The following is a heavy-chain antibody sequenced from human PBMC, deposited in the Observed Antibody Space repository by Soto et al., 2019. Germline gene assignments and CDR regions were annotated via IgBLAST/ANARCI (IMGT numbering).Heavy chain of an antibody. Sequence: SQTLSLTCAISGDSVSSNTASWNWIRQSPSRGLEWLGRTYFRSKWYNDYAVSVKSRIIINPDTSNNQFSLKLSSVTAADTAVYYCARGGRLLLWFGTPVWFDPWGQGALVTVS. J-gene: IGHJ5*02. CDR2: TYFRSKWYN. V-gene: IGHV6-1*01. D-gene: IGHD3-10*01. CDR3: ARGGRLLLWFGTPVWFDP. CDR1: GDSVSSNTAS.